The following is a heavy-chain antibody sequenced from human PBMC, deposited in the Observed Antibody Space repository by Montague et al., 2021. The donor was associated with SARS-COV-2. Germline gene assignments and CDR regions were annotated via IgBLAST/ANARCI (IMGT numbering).Heavy chain of an antibody. D-gene: IGHD2-2*01. V-gene: IGHV4-59*01. J-gene: IGHJ4*01. Sequence: SETLSLTCTVSGDSISSYYWTWIRQPPGRGLEWIGYVFQSGYSNSNRSLKGRVTISVDTSRNQFYLKLSSVTAADTAVYYCARESATAQYLEYWGNGALVTGSS. CDR1: GDSISSYY. CDR2: VFQSGYS. CDR3: ARESATAQYLEY.